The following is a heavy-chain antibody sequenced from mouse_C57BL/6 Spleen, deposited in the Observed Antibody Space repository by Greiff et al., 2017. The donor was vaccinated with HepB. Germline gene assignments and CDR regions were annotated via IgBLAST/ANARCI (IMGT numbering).Heavy chain of an antibody. CDR2: IYPRSGNT. Sequence: VQLQQSGAELARPGASVKLSCKASGYTFTSYGISWVKQRTGQGLEWIGEIYPRSGNTYYNEKFKGKATLTADKSSSTAYMELRSLTSEDSAVYFCAREGDYDYVFYAMDYWGQGTSVTVSS. D-gene: IGHD2-4*01. J-gene: IGHJ4*01. CDR1: GYTFTSYG. V-gene: IGHV1-81*01. CDR3: AREGDYDYVFYAMDY.